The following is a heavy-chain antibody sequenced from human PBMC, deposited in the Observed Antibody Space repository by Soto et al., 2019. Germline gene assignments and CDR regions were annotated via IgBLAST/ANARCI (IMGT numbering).Heavy chain of an antibody. CDR2: ISSRSNTI. J-gene: IGHJ4*02. V-gene: IGHV3-48*03. CDR1: GFTFSSYE. D-gene: IGHD3-22*01. Sequence: PGGSLRLSCAASGFTFSSYEMHWVRQAPGKGLDWVAYISSRSNTIYYADSVKGRFTISRDNAKSSLYLQMNSLRGDDTAVYYCVRDRAYYDSNHYYPNFDYWGQGTLVTVSS. CDR3: VRDRAYYDSNHYYPNFDY.